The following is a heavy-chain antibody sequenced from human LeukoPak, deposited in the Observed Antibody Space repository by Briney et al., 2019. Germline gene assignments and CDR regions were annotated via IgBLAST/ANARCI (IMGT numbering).Heavy chain of an antibody. CDR1: GCTLSDYD. CDR3: TRGVGVDLARGIMGFFDY. V-gene: IGHV3-13*01. Sequence: WGSLTLSCAASGCTLSDYDIHWLRQTTGRGLEWVSGIDPLGSTHYPQSLQGRFTISRGDAKNSLYLQMNSLSDGDTAVYYCTRGVGVDLARGIMGFFDYWGQRSSVTV. D-gene: IGHD3-10*01. J-gene: IGHJ4*02. CDR2: IDPLGST.